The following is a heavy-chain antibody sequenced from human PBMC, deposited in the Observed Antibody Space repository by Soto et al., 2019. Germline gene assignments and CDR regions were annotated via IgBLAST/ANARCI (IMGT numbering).Heavy chain of an antibody. V-gene: IGHV3-23*01. CDR3: AKDRGYCSGGSCYSTYYFDY. CDR1: GFTFSSYA. Sequence: GGSLRLSCAASGFTFSSYAMSWVRQAPGKGLEWVSAISGSGGSTYYADSVKGRFTISRDNSKNTLYLQMNSLRAEDTAVYYCAKDRGYCSGGSCYSTYYFDYWGQGTLVTVSS. CDR2: ISGSGGST. D-gene: IGHD2-15*01. J-gene: IGHJ4*02.